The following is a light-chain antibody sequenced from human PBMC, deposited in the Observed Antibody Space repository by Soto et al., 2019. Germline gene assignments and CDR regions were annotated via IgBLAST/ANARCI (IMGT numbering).Light chain of an antibody. CDR1: QGVSTY. CDR3: QQRSSWPIT. J-gene: IGKJ4*01. Sequence: EIVLTQSPATLSLSPGEGATLSCRASQGVSTYLAWYQQKPGQPPRLLIYDVSNRATGIPARFSGGGSGTDFTLTISSLEPEDSAVYYCQQRSSWPITFGGGTKVDIK. V-gene: IGKV3-11*01. CDR2: DVS.